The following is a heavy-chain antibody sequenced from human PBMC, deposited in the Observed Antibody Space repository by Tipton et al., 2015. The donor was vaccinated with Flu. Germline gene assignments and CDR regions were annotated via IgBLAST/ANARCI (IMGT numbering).Heavy chain of an antibody. CDR2: IFHTGST. CDR1: GDSIRSDYY. V-gene: IGHV4-38-2*02. Sequence: TLSLTCTISGDSIRSDYYWGWIRQPPGKGLEWIGNIFHTGSTYYNPSLKSRATISIDTSKNQFSLKLSSVTAADTAVYYCARQVGGDYWGPGTLVTVSS. J-gene: IGHJ4*02. D-gene: IGHD1-26*01. CDR3: ARQVGGDY.